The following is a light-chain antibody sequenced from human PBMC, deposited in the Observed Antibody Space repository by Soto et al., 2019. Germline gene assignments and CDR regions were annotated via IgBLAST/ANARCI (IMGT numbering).Light chain of an antibody. Sequence: DIQLTQSPSFLSASVGDRVTITCRASQGISSYLAWYQQKPGKAPKLLIYAASTLQSGVRSRFSGSGSGTEFTLTISSLQPEDFETYYWQQLNSYPTFGGGTKVEIK. J-gene: IGKJ4*01. CDR1: QGISSY. CDR2: AAS. V-gene: IGKV1-9*01. CDR3: QQLNSYPT.